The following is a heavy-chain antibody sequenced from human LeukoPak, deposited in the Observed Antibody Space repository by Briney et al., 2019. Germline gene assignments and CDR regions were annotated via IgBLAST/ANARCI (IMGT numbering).Heavy chain of an antibody. V-gene: IGHV4-59*08. CDR2: IFYSGNT. Sequence: PSETLSLTCTVAGGSISNYYWSWIRQPPGKELEWIGYIFYSGNTNYNPSLKSRLTISVDTSKNQFSLKLSSVTAADTAVYYCARQGATHDYYYYMDVWGKGTTVTVSS. D-gene: IGHD1-26*01. J-gene: IGHJ6*03. CDR3: ARQGATHDYYYYMDV. CDR1: GGSISNYY.